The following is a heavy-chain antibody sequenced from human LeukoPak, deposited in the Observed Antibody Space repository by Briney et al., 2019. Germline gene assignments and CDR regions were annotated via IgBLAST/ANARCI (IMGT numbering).Heavy chain of an antibody. J-gene: IGHJ4*02. D-gene: IGHD2/OR15-2a*01. CDR3: VSFYETY. Sequence: GGSLRLSCAASGNYWMHWVRQAPGKGLVWVSHVNSDGSWTSYTDSVKGRFTISKDNAKNTVYLQMNSLRAEDTAVYYCVSFYETYWGRGTLVTVSS. V-gene: IGHV3-74*01. CDR2: VNSDGSWT. CDR1: GNYW.